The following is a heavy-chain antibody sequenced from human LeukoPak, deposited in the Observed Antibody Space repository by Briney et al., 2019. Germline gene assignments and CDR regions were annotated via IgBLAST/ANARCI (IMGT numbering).Heavy chain of an antibody. CDR3: VRGGGTSWFDY. D-gene: IGHD6-13*01. V-gene: IGHV1-2*02. CDR2: ISPNSGAT. J-gene: IGHJ4*02. Sequence: ASVKVSCNVSGYTFTRYNFHWVRQAPGQGLEWMGWISPNSGATNYAQKFQGRVTLTTDTSTSTAYMEVSGLRSDDTALCSCVRGGGTSWFDYWGQGTPVTVSS. CDR1: GYTFTRYN.